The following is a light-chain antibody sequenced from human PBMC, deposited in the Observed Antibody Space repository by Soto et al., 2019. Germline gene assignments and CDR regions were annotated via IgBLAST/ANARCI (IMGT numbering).Light chain of an antibody. V-gene: IGKV3-20*01. CDR3: QQYGRSPIT. Sequence: EIVLTQSPGTLSLSPGERATLSCRASQSVSSNYLAWYQQKPGQAPRLLIYGASSRATGIPDRFSGSESGTDFTPIISRQEQEDFAEYYCQQYGRSPITFGQGTRLEIK. CDR1: QSVSSNY. J-gene: IGKJ5*01. CDR2: GAS.